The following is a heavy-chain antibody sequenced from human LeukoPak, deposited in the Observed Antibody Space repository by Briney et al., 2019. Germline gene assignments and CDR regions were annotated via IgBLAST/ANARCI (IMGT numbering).Heavy chain of an antibody. V-gene: IGHV3-21*04. D-gene: IGHD6-13*01. Sequence: GGSLRLSCVASGFTFSSHAMDWVRQAPGKGLEWVSAISGSGGNTYYADSVKGRFTISRDNAKNSLYLQMNSLRAEDTAVYYCARGLSSSSWFYAFDIWGQGTMVTVSS. J-gene: IGHJ3*02. CDR3: ARGLSSSSWFYAFDI. CDR2: ISGSGGNT. CDR1: GFTFSSHA.